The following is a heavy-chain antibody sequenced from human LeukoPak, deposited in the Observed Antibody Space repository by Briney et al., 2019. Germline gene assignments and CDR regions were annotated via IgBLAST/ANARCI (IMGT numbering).Heavy chain of an antibody. Sequence: EGSLRLSCAASGFTVSSNYMSWVRQAPGKGLEWVSVIYSGGSTYYADSVKGRFTISRDNSKNTLYLQMNSLRAEDTAVYYCARDTLGGSDSSGYYPGYWGQGTLVTVSS. CDR2: IYSGGST. CDR1: GFTVSSNY. D-gene: IGHD3-22*01. CDR3: ARDTLGGSDSSGYYPGY. V-gene: IGHV3-53*01. J-gene: IGHJ4*02.